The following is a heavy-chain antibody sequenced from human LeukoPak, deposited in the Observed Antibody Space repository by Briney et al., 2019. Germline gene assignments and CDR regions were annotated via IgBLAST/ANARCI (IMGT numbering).Heavy chain of an antibody. CDR1: GGSISSSNCY. J-gene: IGHJ4*02. D-gene: IGHD3-3*01. CDR2: IYYSGST. CDR3: ARLLFGPYYFDY. Sequence: PSETLSLTCTVSGGSISSSNCYWGWIRQPPGKGLEWIGNIYYSGSTYYNPSLKSRVTLSVDTSKSQFSLKLSSVTAADTAVYYCARLLFGPYYFDYWGQGTLVTVS. V-gene: IGHV4-39*01.